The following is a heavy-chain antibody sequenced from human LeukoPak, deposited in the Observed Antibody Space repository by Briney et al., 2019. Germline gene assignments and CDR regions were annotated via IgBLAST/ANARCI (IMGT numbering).Heavy chain of an antibody. CDR1: GGSISSGDYY. J-gene: IGHJ3*02. CDR3: ARDHRAVADLDAFDI. CDR2: IYTSGST. Sequence: PSETLSLTCTVSGGSISSGDYYWSWIRQPPGTGLEWVGRIYTSGSTNYNPSLKSRVTISVDTSKNQFSLKLSSVTAADTAVYYCARDHRAVADLDAFDIWGQGTMVTVSS. V-gene: IGHV4-61*02. D-gene: IGHD6-19*01.